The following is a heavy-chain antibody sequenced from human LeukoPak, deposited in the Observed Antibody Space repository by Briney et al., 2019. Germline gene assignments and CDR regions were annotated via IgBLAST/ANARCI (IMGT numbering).Heavy chain of an antibody. D-gene: IGHD4/OR15-4a*01. CDR1: GDSISSSHW. Sequence: SETLSLTCAVSGDSISSSHWWNWVRQPPGKGLEWIGEMDDSGSTNYNPSLKTRIIISIDRSKNQFSLKLTSVTAADTAVYYCARRAGAYSHPYDYWGQGTLVTVSS. CDR3: ARRAGAYSHPYDY. V-gene: IGHV4-4*02. CDR2: MDDSGST. J-gene: IGHJ4*02.